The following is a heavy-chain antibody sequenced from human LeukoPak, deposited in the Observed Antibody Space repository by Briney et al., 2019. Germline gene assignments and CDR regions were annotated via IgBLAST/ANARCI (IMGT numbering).Heavy chain of an antibody. V-gene: IGHV3-7*01. J-gene: IGHJ4*02. D-gene: IGHD6-6*01. CDR2: IKQDGSEE. Sequence: GGSLRLSCAASVFIFSNYWMSWVRQPPGKGLEWVANIKQDGSEEYYVGSVKGRFTISRDNAKDSLYLQMNSLRAEDTAMYYCARCIAARPGDYFEYWGQGTLVTVSS. CDR1: VFIFSNYW. CDR3: ARCIAARPGDYFEY.